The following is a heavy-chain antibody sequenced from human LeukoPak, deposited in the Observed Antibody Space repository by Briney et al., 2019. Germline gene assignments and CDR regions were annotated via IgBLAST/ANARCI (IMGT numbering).Heavy chain of an antibody. CDR3: ARNLNYDILTGYNY. CDR1: GFTFSGYA. Sequence: GGSLRLSCAASGFTFSGYAMSWVRQAPGKGLEWVSAISGSGGSTYYADSVKGRFTISRDNSKNTLYLQMNSLRAEDTAVYYCARNLNYDILTGYNYWGQGTLVTVSS. J-gene: IGHJ4*02. D-gene: IGHD3-9*01. CDR2: ISGSGGST. V-gene: IGHV3-23*01.